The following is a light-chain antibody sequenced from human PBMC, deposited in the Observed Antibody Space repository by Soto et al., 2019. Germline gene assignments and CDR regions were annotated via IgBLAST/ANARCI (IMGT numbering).Light chain of an antibody. Sequence: TQSPSSLSASVGDRVTITCRASQGISDFLAWYQQKPGLPPRLLIHGASIRAAGIPDRFSGSGFGTDFTLTISRLEPEDFVVYYCQRYGNSPGFTFGQGTKLEIK. CDR1: QGISDF. CDR2: GAS. V-gene: IGKV3-20*01. CDR3: QRYGNSPGFT. J-gene: IGKJ2*01.